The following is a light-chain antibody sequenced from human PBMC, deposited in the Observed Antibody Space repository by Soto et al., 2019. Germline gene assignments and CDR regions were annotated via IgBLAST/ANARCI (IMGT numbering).Light chain of an antibody. V-gene: IGKV2-28*01. CDR2: LGS. CDR1: QSLLHSNGYNY. J-gene: IGKJ3*01. Sequence: DIVMTQSPLSLPVTPGEPGSISCRSSQSLLHSNGYNYLDWNLQKPGQSPQLLIYLGSNRASGVSDRFSGSGSGTDFTLKISRVEAEDVGVYYCMQALQTPAFGPGTKVDIK. CDR3: MQALQTPA.